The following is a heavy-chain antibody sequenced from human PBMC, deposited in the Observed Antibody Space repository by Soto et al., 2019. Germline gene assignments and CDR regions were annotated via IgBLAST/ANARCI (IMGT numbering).Heavy chain of an antibody. CDR1: GDSVSSSSSA. Sequence: PSQTLSLAGAISGDSVSSSSSACSFIRQSPSRGLEWLGRTYYRSKWYSDYAVSVKSRITINPDTSKNQFPLQLNSVTPEDTAVYYCARGSYYSGWVWGQGTLVTVSS. CDR2: TYYRSKWYS. V-gene: IGHV6-1*01. J-gene: IGHJ4*02. CDR3: ARGSYYSGWV. D-gene: IGHD6-19*01.